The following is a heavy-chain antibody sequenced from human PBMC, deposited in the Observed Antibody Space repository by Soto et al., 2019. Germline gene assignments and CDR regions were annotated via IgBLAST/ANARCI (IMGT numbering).Heavy chain of an antibody. J-gene: IGHJ4*02. V-gene: IGHV1-8*01. CDR1: GYTFNSFD. CDR3: ARGVYGGGRVSDY. D-gene: IGHD3-16*01. CDR2: MNPNSGDT. Sequence: QVRLVQSGAEGKKPGASVKVSCKASGYTFNSFDINWVRQATGQGLEWMGWMNPNSGDTGYAQKFQARVNMTRNTSISTAYMELKSLRFEDTAVYYCARGVYGGGRVSDYWGQGTLVTVSS.